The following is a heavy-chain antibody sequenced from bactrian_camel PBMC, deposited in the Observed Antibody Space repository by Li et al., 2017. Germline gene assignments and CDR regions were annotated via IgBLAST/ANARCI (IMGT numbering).Heavy chain of an antibody. CDR2: IGNDGSIT. J-gene: IGHJ4*01. D-gene: IGHD1*01. CDR1: GNTFSSYY. Sequence: HVQLVESGGGLVQPGGSLTLSCEASGNTFSSYYLSWVRQAPGKGLEWVASIGNDGSITYYADSVKGRFTISIDVAENKMYLQMNDLSSEDTARYYCAKDHSRFWACASGAEKWQVLGQGTQVTVS. V-gene: IGHV3-2*01.